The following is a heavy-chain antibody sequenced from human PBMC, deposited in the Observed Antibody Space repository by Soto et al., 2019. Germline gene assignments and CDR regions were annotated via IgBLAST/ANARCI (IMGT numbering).Heavy chain of an antibody. V-gene: IGHV3-30-3*01. Sequence: GGSLRLSCAASGFTCSSYAMHWVRQAPGKGLEWVAVISYDGSNKYYADSVKGRFTISRDNSKNTLYLQMNSLRAEDTAVYYCARDFNNGEQVFYYGMHVRDK. CDR1: GFTCSSYA. J-gene: IGHJ6*04. CDR3: ARDFNNGEQVFYYGMHV. CDR2: ISYDGSNK. D-gene: IGHD4-17*01.